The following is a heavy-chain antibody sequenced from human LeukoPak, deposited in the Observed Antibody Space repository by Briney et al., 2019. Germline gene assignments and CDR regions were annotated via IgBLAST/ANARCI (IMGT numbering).Heavy chain of an antibody. V-gene: IGHV4-59*12. D-gene: IGHD1-26*01. Sequence: PSETLSLTCTVSGGSISSYYWSWIRQPPGKGLEWIGYIYYSGSTNYNPSLKSRVTMSVDTSKNQFSLKLSSVTAADTAVYYCARDNDGGSYYDAFDIWGQGTMVTVSS. CDR2: IYYSGST. CDR3: ARDNDGGSYYDAFDI. CDR1: GGSISSYY. J-gene: IGHJ3*02.